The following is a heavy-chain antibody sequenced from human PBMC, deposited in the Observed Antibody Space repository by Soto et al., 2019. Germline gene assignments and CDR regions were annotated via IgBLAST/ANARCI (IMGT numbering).Heavy chain of an antibody. D-gene: IGHD6-13*01. CDR3: SKERARAAAVYYFDY. Sequence: QVQLVESGEGVVQPGRSLRLCCVASGFTFSNYGMHWVRQAPGKGLEWVAVIANDGREKHYADSVKGRFTISRDNSKNTLYLQMNSLRPEDTAVYYCSKERARAAAVYYFDYWGQGTPVTVSS. V-gene: IGHV3-30*18. CDR1: GFTFSNYG. J-gene: IGHJ4*02. CDR2: IANDGREK.